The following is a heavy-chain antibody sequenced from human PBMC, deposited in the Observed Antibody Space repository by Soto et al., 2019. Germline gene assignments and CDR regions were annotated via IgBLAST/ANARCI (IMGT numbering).Heavy chain of an antibody. CDR1: GLTFSSFA. D-gene: IGHD2-2*01. Sequence: GGSLRLSCAASGLTFSSFAMHWVRQAPGKGLEWVALISYDGSNKYFADSVRGRFTISRDDSKNTLYLQMNSLRAEDTAVYYCLKDRTTSWSVLIDVWGQGSLVTGSS. CDR2: ISYDGSNK. CDR3: LKDRTTSWSVLIDV. J-gene: IGHJ5*02. V-gene: IGHV3-30-3*01.